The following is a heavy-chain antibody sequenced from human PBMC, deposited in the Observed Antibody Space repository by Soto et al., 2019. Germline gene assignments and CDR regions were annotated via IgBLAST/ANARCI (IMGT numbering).Heavy chain of an antibody. Sequence: SETLSLTCTVSGGSISSYYWSWIRQPPGKGLEWIGEIYHSGSTNYNPSLKSRITISVDTSKNQFSLKLSSVTAADTAVYYCARVDDVWGKGTTVTVSS. CDR3: ARVDDV. D-gene: IGHD2-2*03. CDR1: GGSISSYY. J-gene: IGHJ6*04. CDR2: IYHSGST. V-gene: IGHV4-59*12.